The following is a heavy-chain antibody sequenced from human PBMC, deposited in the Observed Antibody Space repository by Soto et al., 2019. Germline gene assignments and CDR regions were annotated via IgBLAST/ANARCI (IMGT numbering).Heavy chain of an antibody. CDR2: INSDGSST. D-gene: IGHD3-3*01. CDR1: GFTFSSYW. V-gene: IGHV3-74*01. Sequence: EVQLVESGGGLVQPGGSLRLSCAASGFTFSSYWMHWVRQAPGKGLVWVSRINSDGSSTSHADSVKGRFTISRDNAKNTLYLQMNSLRAEDTAVYYCARNAGHYDFWSGYYKKYYYYMDVWGKGTTVTVSS. J-gene: IGHJ6*03. CDR3: ARNAGHYDFWSGYYKKYYYYMDV.